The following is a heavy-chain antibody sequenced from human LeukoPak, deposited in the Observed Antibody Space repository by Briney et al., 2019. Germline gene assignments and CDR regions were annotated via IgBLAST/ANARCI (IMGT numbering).Heavy chain of an antibody. D-gene: IGHD3-10*01. CDR2: INPNSGGT. J-gene: IGHJ4*02. CDR1: GYTFTCYY. Sequence: ASVKVCCNASGYTFTCYYMHWERQAPGQGLEWMGWINPNSGGTNYAQKFQSRVTMTRDTSITTAYMELSRLRSDDTAVYYCARSRDNYYAYFDYWGQGTLVTVSS. V-gene: IGHV1-2*02. CDR3: ARSRDNYYAYFDY.